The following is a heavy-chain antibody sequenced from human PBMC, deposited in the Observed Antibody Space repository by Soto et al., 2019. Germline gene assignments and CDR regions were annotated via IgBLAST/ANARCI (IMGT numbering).Heavy chain of an antibody. Sequence: QVQLVQSGAEVKKPGSSVKVSCKASGGTFSNYAISWVRRAPGQGLEWMGGIIPIFGTTNYAQRFQGRVTITADESTSTAYMELSSLRSEDTAVYYCARVSSSWYKDYFDYWGQVTLVTVSS. V-gene: IGHV1-69*12. CDR2: IIPIFGTT. CDR3: ARVSSSWYKDYFDY. D-gene: IGHD6-13*01. J-gene: IGHJ4*01. CDR1: GGTFSNYA.